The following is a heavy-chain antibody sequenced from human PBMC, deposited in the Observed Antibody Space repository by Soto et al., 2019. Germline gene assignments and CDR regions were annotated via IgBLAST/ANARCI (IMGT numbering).Heavy chain of an antibody. V-gene: IGHV3-9*01. J-gene: IGHJ4*02. D-gene: IGHD6-19*01. CDR2: ISWNSGSI. CDR3: AKALSSGSTDFDY. Sequence: GGSMRLSWAASGFTFDDYAMHWVRQAPGKGLEWVSGISWNSGSIGYADSVKGRFTISRDNAKNSLYLQMNSLRAEDTALYYCAKALSSGSTDFDYWGQGTLVTVSS. CDR1: GFTFDDYA.